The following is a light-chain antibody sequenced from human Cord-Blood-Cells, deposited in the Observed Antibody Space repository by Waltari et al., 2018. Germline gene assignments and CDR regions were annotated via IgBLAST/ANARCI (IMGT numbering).Light chain of an antibody. Sequence: QSVLTQPPSVSAAPGKTVTISCSGRSSNIWNHYVSWYQQLPGTAPKLLIYDNNKRPSGIPDRFSGSKSGTSATLGITGLQTGDEADYYCGTWDSSLSAYVFGTGTKVTVL. CDR3: GTWDSSLSAYV. V-gene: IGLV1-51*01. CDR2: DNN. J-gene: IGLJ1*01. CDR1: SSNIWNHY.